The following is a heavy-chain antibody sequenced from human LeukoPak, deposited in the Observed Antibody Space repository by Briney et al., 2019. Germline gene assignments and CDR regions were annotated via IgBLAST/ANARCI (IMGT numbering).Heavy chain of an antibody. D-gene: IGHD6-6*01. Sequence: GASVKVSCKASGYTFTSYDINWVRQATGQGLEWMGWMNPNSGNTGYAQKFQGRVTMTRNTSISTAYMELSSLRSEDTAVYYCARGESSIAALDYYYGMDVWGQGTTVTVSS. CDR3: ARGESSIAALDYYYGMDV. CDR2: MNPNSGNT. CDR1: GYTFTSYD. J-gene: IGHJ6*02. V-gene: IGHV1-8*01.